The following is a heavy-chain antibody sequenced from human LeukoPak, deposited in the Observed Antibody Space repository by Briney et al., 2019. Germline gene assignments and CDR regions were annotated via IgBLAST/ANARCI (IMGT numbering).Heavy chain of an antibody. V-gene: IGHV2-70*11. J-gene: IGHJ4*02. D-gene: IGHD1-26*01. Sequence: SGPALVKPTQTLTLTCTFSGFSLSTSGMCVSWIRQPPGKALEWLARIDWDDDKYYSTSRKTRLTISKDTSKNQVVLTMTNMDPVDTATYYCARYSGSYYYLDYWGQGTLVTVSS. CDR2: IDWDDDK. CDR1: GFSLSTSGMC. CDR3: ARYSGSYYYLDY.